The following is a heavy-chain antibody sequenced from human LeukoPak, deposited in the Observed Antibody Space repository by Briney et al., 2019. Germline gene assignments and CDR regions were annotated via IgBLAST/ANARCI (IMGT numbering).Heavy chain of an antibody. V-gene: IGHV3-48*03. CDR3: ARERYYYDASGHYNGPFDY. J-gene: IGHJ4*02. CDR2: ISSSGITK. D-gene: IGHD3-22*01. Sequence: GGSLRLSCAASGFTFSSSKMNWVRQAPGKGLEWVAYISSSGITKYYSDSVKGRFTLSRDNAKSSLYLQMNSLRAEDTAVYYCARERYYYDASGHYNGPFDYWGQGTLVTVST. CDR1: GFTFSSSK.